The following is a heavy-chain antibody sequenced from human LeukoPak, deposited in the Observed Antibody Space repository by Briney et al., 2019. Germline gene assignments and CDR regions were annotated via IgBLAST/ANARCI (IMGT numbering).Heavy chain of an antibody. CDR3: VRDRDATPDDVRDY. J-gene: IGHJ4*02. CDR1: GYTFITSG. Sequence: EASVKVSCKASGYTFITSGITWVRQAPGHGLKWMGWISPFNGKTRFAEEFQDRLTMTTDTPTRTAYMVLRSLRPDDTAVYYCVRDRDATPDDVRDYWGQGTLVTVSS. D-gene: IGHD2-21*02. V-gene: IGHV1-18*01. CDR2: ISPFNGKT.